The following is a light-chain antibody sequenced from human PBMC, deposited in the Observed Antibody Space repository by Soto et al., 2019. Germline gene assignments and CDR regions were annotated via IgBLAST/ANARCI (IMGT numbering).Light chain of an antibody. CDR3: SAWDDSLNGVV. J-gene: IGLJ2*01. CDR2: FGS. V-gene: IGLV1-44*01. Sequence: QSVLTQPPSASGTPGQRVTISCSGSSSNIGSNTVNWYQQLPGTAPKLLIFFGSHRPSGVSDRFSGSKSGSSASLAISGIQSEDEAEYYCSAWDDSLNGVVFGGGTKVTVL. CDR1: SSNIGSNT.